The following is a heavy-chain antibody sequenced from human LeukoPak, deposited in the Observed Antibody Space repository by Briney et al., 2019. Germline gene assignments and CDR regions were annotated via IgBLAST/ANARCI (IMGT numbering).Heavy chain of an antibody. CDR3: AKDAYYYGSGKTLGYYYGMDV. Sequence: PGGSLRLSCEASGFTFSSCAMSWVREAPGKGLEWVSAISGSGGSTYYADSVKGRFTISRDNSKNTLYLQMNSLRAEDTAVYYCAKDAYYYGSGKTLGYYYGMDVWGQGTTVTVSS. D-gene: IGHD3-10*01. V-gene: IGHV3-23*01. J-gene: IGHJ6*02. CDR2: ISGSGGST. CDR1: GFTFSSCA.